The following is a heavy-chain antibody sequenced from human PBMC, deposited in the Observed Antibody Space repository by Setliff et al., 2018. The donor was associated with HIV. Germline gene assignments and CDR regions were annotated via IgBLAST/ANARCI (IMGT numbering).Heavy chain of an antibody. CDR2: IYHSGST. CDR1: GYSIGSGYY. Sequence: SETLSLTCAVSGYSIGSGYYWGWIRQPPGKGLEWIGSIYHSGSTYYNPSLKSRVTISVDTSKNQFSLKLSSVTAADTAVYYCARGLDIVLMVYAIPDAFDIWGQGTMVTVSS. CDR3: ARGLDIVLMVYAIPDAFDI. J-gene: IGHJ3*02. V-gene: IGHV4-38-2*01. D-gene: IGHD2-8*01.